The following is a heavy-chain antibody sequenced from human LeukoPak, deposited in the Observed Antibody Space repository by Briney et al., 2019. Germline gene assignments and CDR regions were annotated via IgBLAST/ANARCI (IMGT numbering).Heavy chain of an antibody. CDR1: GFTFSSYA. Sequence: GGSLRLSCAASGFTFSSYAMSWVRQAPGKGLEWVSAISGSGGSTYYADSVRGRFTISRDNSKNTLYLQMNSLRAEDTAVYYCAKDRRLDQYYDFWSGYYFDYWGQGTLVTVSS. V-gene: IGHV3-23*01. J-gene: IGHJ4*02. CDR3: AKDRRLDQYYDFWSGYYFDY. CDR2: ISGSGGST. D-gene: IGHD3-3*01.